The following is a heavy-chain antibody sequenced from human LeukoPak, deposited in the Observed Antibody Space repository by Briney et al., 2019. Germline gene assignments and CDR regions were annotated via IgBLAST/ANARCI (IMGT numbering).Heavy chain of an antibody. D-gene: IGHD3-22*01. CDR3: ARRGYYYDSSGYYHHDAFDI. Sequence: SETLSLACTVSGGSISSYYWSWIRQPPGKGLKGIGYIYYSGSTNYNPSLKSRVTISVDTSKNQFSLKLSSVTAADTAVYYCARRGYYYDSSGYYHHDAFDIWGQGTMVTVSS. CDR2: IYYSGST. CDR1: GGSISSYY. V-gene: IGHV4-59*01. J-gene: IGHJ3*02.